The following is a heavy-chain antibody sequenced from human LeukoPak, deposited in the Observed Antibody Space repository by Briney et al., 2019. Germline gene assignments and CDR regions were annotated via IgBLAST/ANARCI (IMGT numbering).Heavy chain of an antibody. D-gene: IGHD5-18*01. CDR2: ISGGGGST. CDR3: AKSGHTAMVTSF. CDR1: GFPFSISA. Sequence: GGSLRLSCAASGFPFSISAMNWVRQAPGKGLEWVSGISGGGGSTYYADAVKGRCTISRANSKNTLNLQMNSPRARDTAAYCCAKSGHTAMVTSFWGQGRLVTVSS. J-gene: IGHJ4*02. V-gene: IGHV3-23*01.